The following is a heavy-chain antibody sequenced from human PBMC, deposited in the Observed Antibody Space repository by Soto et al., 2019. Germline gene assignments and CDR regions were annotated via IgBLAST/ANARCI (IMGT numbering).Heavy chain of an antibody. V-gene: IGHV3-30-3*01. CDR2: IAYDGSNK. CDR1: GFIFSSYV. J-gene: IGHJ6*02. CDR3: AREKQSGGYSYGPTYYPYYYGLDV. Sequence: GGSLRLSCAASGFIFSSYVMHWVRQAPGKGLEWVAVIAYDGSNKYYADSVKGRFTISRDNSKSTLYLQMNSLRAEDTAVYYCAREKQSGGYSYGPTYYPYYYGLDVWGQGTTVTVSS. D-gene: IGHD5-18*01.